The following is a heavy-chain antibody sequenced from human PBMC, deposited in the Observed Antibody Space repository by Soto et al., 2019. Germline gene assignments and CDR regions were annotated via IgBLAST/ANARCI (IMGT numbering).Heavy chain of an antibody. Sequence: QVHLVQSGAEVKKPGASVKVSCKGSGYAFTTYGITWVRQAPGQGLEWMGWISAHNGNTNYAQKLQGRVTVTRDTSTSTAYMELSSLRSDHTAVYYCARGRYGDYWGQGDLVTVSS. CDR3: ARGRYGDY. J-gene: IGHJ4*02. CDR2: ISAHNGNT. CDR1: GYAFTTYG. D-gene: IGHD1-1*01. V-gene: IGHV1-18*01.